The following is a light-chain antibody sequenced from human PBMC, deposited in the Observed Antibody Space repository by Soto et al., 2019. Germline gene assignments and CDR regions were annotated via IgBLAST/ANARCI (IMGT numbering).Light chain of an antibody. CDR1: SSDVGGYNY. V-gene: IGLV2-8*01. CDR2: EVS. Sequence: QSVLTQPPSASGSRGQSVTICCTRTSSDVGGYNYVSWYQQHPGTAPKLMIYEVSKRPSGVPDRFSGSKSGNTASLTVSGIQAEAEADYYCSSYAGSTDVFGTGPKVTVL. J-gene: IGLJ1*01. CDR3: SSYAGSTDV.